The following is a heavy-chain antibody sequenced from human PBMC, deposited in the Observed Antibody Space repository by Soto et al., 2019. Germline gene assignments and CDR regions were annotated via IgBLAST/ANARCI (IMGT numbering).Heavy chain of an antibody. V-gene: IGHV4-34*01. D-gene: IGHD3-10*01. CDR2: INHSGST. CDR3: ARGGLLWFGELIA. Sequence: ASETLSLTCAVYGGSFSGYYWSWIRQPPGKGLEWIGEINHSGSTNYNPSLKSRVTISVDTSKNQFSLKLSSVTAADTAVYYCARGGLLWFGELIAWGQGTTVTVSS. CDR1: GGSFSGYY. J-gene: IGHJ6*02.